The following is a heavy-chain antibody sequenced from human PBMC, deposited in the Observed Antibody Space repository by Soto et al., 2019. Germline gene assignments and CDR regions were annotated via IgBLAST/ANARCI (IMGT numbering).Heavy chain of an antibody. CDR1: GGSISSGGYY. CDR3: ARSATYYDFWSGYFWFDP. CDR2: IYYSGST. D-gene: IGHD3-3*01. V-gene: IGHV4-31*03. Sequence: SETLSLTCTVSGGSISSGGYYWSWIRQHPGKGLEWIGYIYYSGSTYYNPSLKSRVTISVDTSKNQFSLKLSSVTAADTAVYYCARSATYYDFWSGYFWFDPWGQGTLVTVSS. J-gene: IGHJ5*02.